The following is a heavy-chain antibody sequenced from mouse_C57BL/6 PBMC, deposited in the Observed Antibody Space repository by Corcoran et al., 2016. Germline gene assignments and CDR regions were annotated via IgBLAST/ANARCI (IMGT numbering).Heavy chain of an antibody. CDR3: ARWAGKVVAY. V-gene: IGHV1-76*01. Sequence: QVQLKQSGAELVRPGASVKLSCKASSYTFTDYYINWVKQRPGQGLEWIARIYPGSGNTYYNEKFKGKATMTAEKSSSTAYMQLSSLTSEDSAVYFCARWAGKVVAYWGQRTLVTVSA. D-gene: IGHD3-3*01. CDR2: IYPGSGNT. CDR1: SYTFTDYY. J-gene: IGHJ3*01.